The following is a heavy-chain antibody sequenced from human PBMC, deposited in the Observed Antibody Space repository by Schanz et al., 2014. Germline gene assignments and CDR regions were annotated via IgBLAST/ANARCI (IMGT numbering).Heavy chain of an antibody. CDR1: GFTFNSYA. CDR3: ARDLLVSHYDFWSRNDY. Sequence: QVQLVESGGGVVQPGGSLRLSCAASGFTFNSYAFHWVRQAPGKGLEWVALISYDGNTKYYADSVKGRFTISRDNSKNTLYLQMNSLRADDTAVYYCARDLLVSHYDFWSRNDYWGQGTLVTVSS. D-gene: IGHD3-3*01. CDR2: ISYDGNTK. J-gene: IGHJ4*02. V-gene: IGHV3-30-3*01.